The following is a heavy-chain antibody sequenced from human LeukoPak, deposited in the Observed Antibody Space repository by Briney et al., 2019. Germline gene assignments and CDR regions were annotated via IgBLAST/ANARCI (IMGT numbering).Heavy chain of an antibody. Sequence: GGSLRLSCAASGFTFSSYWMSWVRQAPGKGLEWVANIKQDGSEKYYVDSVKGRFTISRDNAKNSLFLQLNSLRAEDTAVYYCARDPYSGTYSDYYYYYMDVWGKGTTVTVSS. CDR3: ARDPYSGTYSDYYYYYMDV. J-gene: IGHJ6*03. CDR1: GFTFSSYW. D-gene: IGHD1-26*01. CDR2: IKQDGSEK. V-gene: IGHV3-7*01.